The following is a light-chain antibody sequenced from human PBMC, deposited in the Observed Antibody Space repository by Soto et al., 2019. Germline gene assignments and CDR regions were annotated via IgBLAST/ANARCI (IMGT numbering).Light chain of an antibody. V-gene: IGLV1-40*01. J-gene: IGLJ2*01. CDR1: XXXXXAGYD. CDR2: GNS. CDR3: QSYDSSLSGSGV. Sequence: QSVLTQPPSVSGAPXXRXXXXXXXXXXXXXAGYDVHWYQQLPGTAPKLLIYGNSNRPSGVPDRFSGSKSGTSASLAITGLQAEDEADYYCQSYDSSLSGSGVFGGGTQLTVL.